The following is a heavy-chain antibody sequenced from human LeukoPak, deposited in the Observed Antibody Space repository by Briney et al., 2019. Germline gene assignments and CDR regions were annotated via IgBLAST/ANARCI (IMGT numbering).Heavy chain of an antibody. Sequence: LETLSLTCAVYGGSFSGYYWSWIRQPPGKGLEWIGEINHSGSTNYNPSLKSRVTISVDTSKNQFSLKLSSVTAADTAVYYCARWETTGNFDYWGQGTLVTVSS. CDR1: GGSFSGYY. CDR3: ARWETTGNFDY. D-gene: IGHD4-17*01. CDR2: INHSGST. J-gene: IGHJ4*02. V-gene: IGHV4-34*01.